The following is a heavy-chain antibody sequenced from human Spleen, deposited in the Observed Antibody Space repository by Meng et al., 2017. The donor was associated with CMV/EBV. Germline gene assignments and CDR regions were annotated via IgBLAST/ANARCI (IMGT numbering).Heavy chain of an antibody. CDR1: GFTFSSYA. J-gene: IGHJ6*02. V-gene: IGHV3-30*04. Sequence: GGSLRLSCAASGFTFSSYAMHWVRQAPGKGLEWVAVISYDGSNKYYADSVKGRFTISRDNSKNTLYLQMNSLRAEDTAVYYCARGLGDLWGTTFYYYGMDVWGQGTTVTVSS. CDR3: ARGLGDLWGTTFYYYGMDV. CDR2: ISYDGSNK. D-gene: IGHD1/OR15-1a*01.